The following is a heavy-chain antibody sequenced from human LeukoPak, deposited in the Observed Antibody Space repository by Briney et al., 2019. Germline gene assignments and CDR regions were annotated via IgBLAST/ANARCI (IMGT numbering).Heavy chain of an antibody. CDR2: ISASNGNT. Sequence: GASVKVSCKASGYTFTSYGVSWVRQAPGQGLEWMGWISASNGNTNFAQKFQGRVTITADELTRTAYMELSSLRSEDTAVYYCARAPSLVVTASPWLGWFDPWGQGTLVTVSS. CDR3: ARAPSLVVTASPWLGWFDP. V-gene: IGHV1-18*01. D-gene: IGHD2-21*02. J-gene: IGHJ5*02. CDR1: GYTFTSYG.